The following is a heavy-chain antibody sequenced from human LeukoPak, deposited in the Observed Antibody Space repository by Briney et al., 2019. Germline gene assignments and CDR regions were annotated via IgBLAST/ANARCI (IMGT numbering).Heavy chain of an antibody. V-gene: IGHV3-23*01. CDR2: ISGSGGST. CDR1: GFTFSSYA. Sequence: GGSLRLSCAASGFTFSSYAMSWVRQAPGKGLEWVSAISGSGGSTYYADSVKGRFTISRDNSKNTLYLQMNSLRAEDTAVYYCAKGKPPPYCSSTSCYFSYWGQGTLVTVSS. D-gene: IGHD2-2*01. J-gene: IGHJ4*02. CDR3: AKGKPPPYCSSTSCYFSY.